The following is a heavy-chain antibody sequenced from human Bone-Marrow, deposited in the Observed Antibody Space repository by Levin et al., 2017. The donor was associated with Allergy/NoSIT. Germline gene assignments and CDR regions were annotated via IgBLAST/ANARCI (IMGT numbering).Heavy chain of an antibody. V-gene: IGHV3-23*01. CDR3: AKGSGITMIVVVIEFFDY. Sequence: GESLKISCAASGFTFSSYAMSWVRQAPGKGLEWVSAISGSGGSTYYADSVKGRFTISRDNSKNTLYLQMNSLRAEDTAVYYCAKGSGITMIVVVIEFFDYWGQGTLVTVSS. CDR1: GFTFSSYA. D-gene: IGHD3-22*01. J-gene: IGHJ4*02. CDR2: ISGSGGST.